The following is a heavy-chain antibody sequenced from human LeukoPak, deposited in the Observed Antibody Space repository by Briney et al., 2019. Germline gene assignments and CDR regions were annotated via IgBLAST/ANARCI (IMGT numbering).Heavy chain of an antibody. CDR1: GGSISSYY. CDR2: IYYSGST. D-gene: IGHD4-17*01. J-gene: IGHJ5*02. V-gene: IGHV4-59*01. Sequence: SETLSLTCTVSGGSISSYYWSWIRQPPGKGLEWIGYIYYSGSTNYNPSLKSRVTISVDTSKNQFSLKLSSVTVADTAVYYCARDYGTTEDRYWFDPWGQGTLVTVSS. CDR3: ARDYGTTEDRYWFDP.